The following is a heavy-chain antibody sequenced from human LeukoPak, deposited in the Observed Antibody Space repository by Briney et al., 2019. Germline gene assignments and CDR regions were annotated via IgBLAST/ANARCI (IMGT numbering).Heavy chain of an antibody. CDR1: GFTFSSYA. Sequence: GGSLRLSCAASGFTFSSYAMHWVRQAPGKGLEWVAVISHDGSNKYYADSVKGRFTISRDNSKNTLYLQMNSLRAEDTAVYYCARDQNTVAYNYFDYWGQGTLVTVSS. D-gene: IGHD2/OR15-2a*01. J-gene: IGHJ4*02. V-gene: IGHV3-30-3*01. CDR2: ISHDGSNK. CDR3: ARDQNTVAYNYFDY.